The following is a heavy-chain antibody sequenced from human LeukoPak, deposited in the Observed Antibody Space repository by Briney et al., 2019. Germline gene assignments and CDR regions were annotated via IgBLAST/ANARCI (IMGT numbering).Heavy chain of an antibody. CDR3: AKTASEYYFDY. J-gene: IGHJ4*02. V-gene: IGHV1-69*04. D-gene: IGHD2-21*02. Sequence: SVKVSCKASGGTFSSYAISWVRQAPGQGLEWMGRIIPIFGKADYAQKFQGRVTITADKSTSTAYMELSSLRSEDTAMYYCAKTASEYYFDYWGQGTLVTVSS. CDR1: GGTFSSYA. CDR2: IIPIFGKA.